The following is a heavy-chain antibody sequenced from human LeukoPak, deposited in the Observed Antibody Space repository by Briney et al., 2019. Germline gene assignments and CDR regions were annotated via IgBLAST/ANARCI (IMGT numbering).Heavy chain of an antibody. V-gene: IGHV1-18*01. CDR3: ARIQSAGTSDAFDI. J-gene: IGHJ3*02. Sequence: GASVKVSCKASGYTFTTYGISWVRQAPGQGLEWMGWTSGYNGHTKYAQKFHDRVTLTTDTSTSTAYMEMRSLRSDDTAVYYCARIQSAGTSDAFDIWGQGTMLTVS. CDR1: GYTFTTYG. D-gene: IGHD3-10*01. CDR2: TSGYNGHT.